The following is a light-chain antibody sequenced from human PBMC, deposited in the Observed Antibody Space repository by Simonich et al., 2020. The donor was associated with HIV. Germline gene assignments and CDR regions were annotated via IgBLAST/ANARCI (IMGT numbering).Light chain of an antibody. J-gene: IGKJ2*01. CDR2: DAS. CDR1: KSVSNSD. V-gene: IGKV3D-20*01. Sequence: IVLTQSPGTLSLSPGARATLSCRASKSVSNSDLAWYQQKPGLAPRLLIDDASSRATGIPDRFSGRGSGTDFTLTISRLVPEDVAVYYCQQYGRSPYTVGQGTKLEIK. CDR3: QQYGRSPYT.